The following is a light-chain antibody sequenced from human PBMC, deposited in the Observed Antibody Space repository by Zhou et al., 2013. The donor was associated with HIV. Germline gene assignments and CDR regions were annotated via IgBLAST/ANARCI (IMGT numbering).Light chain of an antibody. CDR3: QQSYSVPPT. J-gene: IGKJ2*01. CDR1: QTISNY. CDR2: KAS. V-gene: IGKV1-39*01. Sequence: DIQMTQSPSSLSASAGDRVTITCRASQTISNYLNWYQQKPGKAPTLLIYKASNLQSGVPVKVQWQWIRGRFHSSPSTVFNLRISQLYFCQQSYSVPPTFGLGDQAGD.